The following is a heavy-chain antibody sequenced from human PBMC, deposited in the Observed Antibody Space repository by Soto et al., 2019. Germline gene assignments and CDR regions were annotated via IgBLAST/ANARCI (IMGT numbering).Heavy chain of an antibody. CDR3: ARAQELRSFDWSWGGGAVDV. CDR2: LSPYNGAT. D-gene: IGHD3-9*01. CDR1: GYTFTDYY. Sequence: HVQLVQSGAEVKKPGASLRVSCKASGYTFTDYYIHWVRQAPGQGLQWRGWLSPYNGATTYAQKFQDWVTMTRDTSISTAYLDLSRLSAGDTAVYYCARAQELRSFDWSWGGGAVDVWGQGTMVTASS. V-gene: IGHV1-2*04. J-gene: IGHJ3*01.